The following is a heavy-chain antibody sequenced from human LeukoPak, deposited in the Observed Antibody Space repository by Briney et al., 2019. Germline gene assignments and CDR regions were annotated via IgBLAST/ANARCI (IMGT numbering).Heavy chain of an antibody. J-gene: IGHJ5*02. Sequence: PSETLSLTCTVSGGSISSYYWSWIRQPPGKGLEWIGYIYYSGSTNYNPSLKSRVTISVDTSKNQFSLKLSSVTAADTAVYYCAREKGPMGSNWFDPWGQGTLVTVSS. V-gene: IGHV4-59*01. CDR1: GGSISSYY. CDR3: AREKGPMGSNWFDP. D-gene: IGHD3-10*01. CDR2: IYYSGST.